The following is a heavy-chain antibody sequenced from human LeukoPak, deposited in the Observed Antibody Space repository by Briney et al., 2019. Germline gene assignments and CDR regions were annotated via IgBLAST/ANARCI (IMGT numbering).Heavy chain of an antibody. D-gene: IGHD5-18*01. J-gene: IGHJ4*02. CDR3: ASLVVDTAMVDH. CDR2: IIPIFGTA. V-gene: IGHV1-69*06. Sequence: ASVKVSCKASGGTFSSYAISWVRQAPGQGLEWMGGIIPIFGTANYAQKFQGRVTITADKSTSTAYMELSSLRSEDTAVYYCASLVVDTAMVDHWGQGTLVTVSS. CDR1: GGTFSSYA.